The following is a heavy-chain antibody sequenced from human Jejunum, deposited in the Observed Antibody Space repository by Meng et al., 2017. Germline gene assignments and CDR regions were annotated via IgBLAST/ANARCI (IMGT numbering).Heavy chain of an antibody. CDR1: GDSISNFY. CDR3: ARGGVFGVVGLFGSLDP. CDR2: YNSGST. D-gene: IGHD3-3*01. Sequence: GSLRLSCTVSGDSISNFYWTWIRQPPGKGLEWIGFYNSGSTKYNPSLKSRVTISVDTSRNQFSLKVISVTSADTAVYYCARGGVFGVVGLFGSLDPWGQGTLVTVSS. J-gene: IGHJ5*02. V-gene: IGHV4-59*01.